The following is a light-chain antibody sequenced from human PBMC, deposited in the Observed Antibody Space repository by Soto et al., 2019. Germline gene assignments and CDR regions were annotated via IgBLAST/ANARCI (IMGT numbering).Light chain of an antibody. V-gene: IGKV3-11*02. CDR2: DAS. J-gene: IGKJ5*01. CDR1: QSVSSY. CDR3: KERSKWPLT. Sequence: ILLEHNRPTVCLFGGESTSLWWRASQSVSSYFAWYQQKPGQAPRLLIYDASNRATGIPARFSGSRSGRDFTLTISSLEPEDFPFYYCKERSKWPLTIAQGTRLEIK.